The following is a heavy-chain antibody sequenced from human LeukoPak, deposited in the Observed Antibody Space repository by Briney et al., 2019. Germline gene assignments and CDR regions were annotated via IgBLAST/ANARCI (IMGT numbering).Heavy chain of an antibody. Sequence: SETLSLTCAVYGGSFSGYYWSWIRQPPGKGLEWIGEINHSGSTNYNPSLKSQVTISVDTSKNQFSLKLSSVTAADTAVYYCARAASVRGWYVAYWGQGTLVTVSS. CDR2: INHSGST. V-gene: IGHV4-34*01. CDR1: GGSFSGYY. J-gene: IGHJ4*02. D-gene: IGHD6-19*01. CDR3: ARAASVRGWYVAY.